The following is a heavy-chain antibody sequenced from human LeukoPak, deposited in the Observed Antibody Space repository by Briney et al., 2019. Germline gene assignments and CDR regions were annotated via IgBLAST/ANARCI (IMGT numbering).Heavy chain of an antibody. V-gene: IGHV3-23*01. CDR2: ISGSGGGT. CDR1: GFTFNTYA. D-gene: IGHD1/OR15-1a*01. J-gene: IGHJ4*02. Sequence: GGSLRLSCAASGFTFNTYAMSWVRQAPGKGLEWVSSISGSGGGTFYADSVKGRFTISRDNSKKTVYLQMQSLRVEDTAVYYCVKSNNLGGDYWGQGTLVTVSS. CDR3: VKSNNLGGDY.